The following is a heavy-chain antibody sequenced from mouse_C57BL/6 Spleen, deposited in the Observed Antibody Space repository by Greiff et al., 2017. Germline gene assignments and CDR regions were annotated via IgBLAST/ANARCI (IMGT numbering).Heavy chain of an antibody. Sequence: QVRLQQSGPGLVQPSQSLSITCTVSGFSLTSYGVHWVRQSPGKGLEWLGVIWRGGSTDSNAAFMSRLSITKDNSKSQVCFKMNSLQAEDSAIYDGAKNGRELTAWLAYGGQGTLVTVSA. D-gene: IGHD1-3*01. CDR1: GFSLTSYG. V-gene: IGHV2-5*01. CDR3: AKNGRELTAWLAY. CDR2: IWRGGST. J-gene: IGHJ3*01.